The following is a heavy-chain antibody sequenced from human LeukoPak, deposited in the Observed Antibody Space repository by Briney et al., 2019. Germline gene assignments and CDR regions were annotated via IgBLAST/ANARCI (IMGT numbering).Heavy chain of an antibody. CDR2: IYSSGST. CDR3: ASTANSSGYPLDY. J-gene: IGHJ4*02. D-gene: IGHD6-19*01. V-gene: IGHV4-4*07. Sequence: SETLSLTCTVSDGSIRNYYWNWIRQPAGKGLEWIGRIYSSGSTNYNPSLKSRVTISVDKSKNQFSLKPSSVTAADTAVHYCASTANSSGYPLDYWGQGTLVTVSS. CDR1: DGSIRNYY.